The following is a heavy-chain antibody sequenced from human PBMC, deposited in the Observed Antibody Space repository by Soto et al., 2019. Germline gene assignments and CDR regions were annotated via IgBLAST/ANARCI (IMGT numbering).Heavy chain of an antibody. CDR3: AREISLNWDHVYFDY. J-gene: IGHJ4*02. D-gene: IGHD7-27*01. CDR2: IIPIFGTA. V-gene: IGHV1-69*06. Sequence: SVKVSCKASGGPFISYAIIWVRQAPGQGLEWMGGIIPIFGTANYAQKFQGRVTITADKSTSTAYMELSSLRPEDTAVYYCAREISLNWDHVYFDYWGQGTLVTVSS. CDR1: GGPFISYA.